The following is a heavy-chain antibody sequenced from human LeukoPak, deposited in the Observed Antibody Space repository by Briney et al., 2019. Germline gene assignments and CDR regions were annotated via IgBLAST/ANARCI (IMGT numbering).Heavy chain of an antibody. CDR2: ISGSGGST. CDR1: GFTFSSYA. D-gene: IGHD3-10*01. CDR3: AKGGAFRQFDS. Sequence: GGSLRLSCAASGFTFSSYAMSWVRQAPGKGLEGVSAISGSGGSTYYADSVKGRFTISRDNSKNTLYLQMNSLRAEDKAVYYRAKGGAFRQFDSWGQGTLVTVSS. V-gene: IGHV3-23*01. J-gene: IGHJ5*01.